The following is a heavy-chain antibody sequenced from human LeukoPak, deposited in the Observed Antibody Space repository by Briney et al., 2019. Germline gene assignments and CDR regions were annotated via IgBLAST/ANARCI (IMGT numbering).Heavy chain of an antibody. Sequence: PGGSLRLSCAASGFTFSSYAMSWVRQAPGKGLEWVSAISGSGGSTYYADSVKGRFTISRDNSKNTLYLQMNSLRAEDTAVYYCAKGPNAPTYYYYYMDVWGKGTTVTVS. CDR1: GFTFSSYA. CDR3: AKGPNAPTYYYYYMDV. J-gene: IGHJ6*03. CDR2: ISGSGGST. V-gene: IGHV3-23*01. D-gene: IGHD2-2*01.